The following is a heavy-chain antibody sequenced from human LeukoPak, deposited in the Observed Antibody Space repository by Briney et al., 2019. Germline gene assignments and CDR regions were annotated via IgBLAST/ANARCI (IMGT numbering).Heavy chain of an antibody. V-gene: IGHV4-34*01. CDR1: GGSFSGYY. CDR2: INHSGST. D-gene: IGHD6-19*01. Sequence: SETLSLTCAVYGGSFSGYYWSWIRQPPGKGLEWIGEINHSGSTNYNPSLKSRVTISVDTSKSQFSLKLSSVTAADTAVYYCARLRGGWYAGDYWGQGTLVTVSS. CDR3: ARLRGGWYAGDY. J-gene: IGHJ4*02.